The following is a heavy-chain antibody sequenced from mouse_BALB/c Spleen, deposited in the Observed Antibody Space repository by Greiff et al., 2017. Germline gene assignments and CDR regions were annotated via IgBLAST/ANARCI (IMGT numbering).Heavy chain of an antibody. D-gene: IGHD1-1*01. CDR1: GFNIKDYY. CDR3: ALARDYGKG. J-gene: IGHJ4*01. CDR2: IDPENGNT. V-gene: IGHV14-1*02. Sequence: EVKLEESGAELVRPGALVKLSCKASGFNIKDYYMHWVKQRPEQGLEWIGWIDPENGNTIYDPKFQGKASITADTSSNTAYLQLSSLTSEDTAVYYCALARDYGKGWGQGTSVTVSS.